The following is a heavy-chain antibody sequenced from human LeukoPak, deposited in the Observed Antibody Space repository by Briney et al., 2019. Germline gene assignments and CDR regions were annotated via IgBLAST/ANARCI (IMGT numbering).Heavy chain of an antibody. J-gene: IGHJ4*02. Sequence: GESLRLSCAASGFTFSSYAMHWVRQAPGKGLEYVSAISSNGGSTYYANSVKGRFTISRDNSKNTLYLQMGSLRAEDMAVYYCARSRVTEGVYYFDYWGQGTLVTVSS. V-gene: IGHV3-64*01. CDR3: ARSRVTEGVYYFDY. CDR2: ISSNGGST. CDR1: GFTFSSYA. D-gene: IGHD2-21*02.